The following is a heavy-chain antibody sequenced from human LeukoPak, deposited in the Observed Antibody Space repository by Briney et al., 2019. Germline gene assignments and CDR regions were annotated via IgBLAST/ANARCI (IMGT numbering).Heavy chain of an antibody. CDR2: IYYSGST. Sequence: SETLSPTCTVSGGSISSYYWSWIRQPTGKGLEWIGYIYYSGSTNYNPSLKSRVTISVDTSKNQFSLKLSSVTAADTAVYYCNLSGDYYYGMDVWGQGTTVTVSS. D-gene: IGHD3-10*01. CDR1: GGSISSYY. J-gene: IGHJ6*02. CDR3: NLSGDYYYGMDV. V-gene: IGHV4-59*08.